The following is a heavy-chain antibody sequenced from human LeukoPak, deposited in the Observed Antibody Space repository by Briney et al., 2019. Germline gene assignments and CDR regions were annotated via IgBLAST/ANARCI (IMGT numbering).Heavy chain of an antibody. J-gene: IGHJ4*02. V-gene: IGHV1-69*13. CDR3: ARVQSMTTVVFDY. D-gene: IGHD4-23*01. CDR1: GGTFSSYA. CDR2: IIPIFGTA. Sequence: SVTVSCKASGGTFSSYAISWVRQAPGQGLEWMGGIIPIFGTANYAQKFQGRVTITADESTSTAYMELSSLRSEDTAVYYCARVQSMTTVVFDYWHQGTLVTVSS.